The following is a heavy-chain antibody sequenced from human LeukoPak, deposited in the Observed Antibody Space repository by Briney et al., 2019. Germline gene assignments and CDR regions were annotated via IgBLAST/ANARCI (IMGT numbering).Heavy chain of an antibody. V-gene: IGHV3-30-3*01. CDR2: ISYDGSNK. CDR3: AREYIVVVPAAMGGYYYYGMDV. J-gene: IGHJ6*02. CDR1: GFTFSSYA. D-gene: IGHD2-2*01. Sequence: GGSLRLSCAASGFTFSSYAMHWVRQAPGKGLEWVAVISYDGSNKYYADSVKGRFTISRDNSKNTLYLQMNSLRAEDTAVYYCAREYIVVVPAAMGGYYYYGMDVWGQGPTVTVSS.